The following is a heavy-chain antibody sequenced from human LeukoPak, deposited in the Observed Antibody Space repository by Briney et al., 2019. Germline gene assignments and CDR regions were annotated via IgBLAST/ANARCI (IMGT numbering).Heavy chain of an antibody. CDR1: GGSITTGGHY. J-gene: IGHJ4*02. CDR3: ARRVGKYPTYYFDY. Sequence: PSETLSLTCVVSGGSITTGGHYWTWIRQVPGKGPEWIGYVSYTGSNNYNPSLKSRLTISVDTSKSQFSLKLSSVTAADTAVYYCARRVGKYPTYYFDYWGQGALVTVSS. V-gene: IGHV4-31*11. CDR2: VSYTGSN. D-gene: IGHD1-26*01.